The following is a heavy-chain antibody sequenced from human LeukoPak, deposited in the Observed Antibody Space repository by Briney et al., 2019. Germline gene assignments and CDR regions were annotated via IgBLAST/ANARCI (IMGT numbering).Heavy chain of an antibody. CDR3: ARVGPARSWYIESAFDI. J-gene: IGHJ3*02. V-gene: IGHV3-48*01. CDR1: GFTFSSYS. Sequence: HPGGSLRLSCAASGFTFSSYSMNWVRQAPGKGLEWVSYISSSSSTIYYADSVKGRFTISRDNAKNSLYLQMNSLRAEDTAVYYRARVGPARSWYIESAFDIWGQGTMVTVSS. CDR2: ISSSSSTI. D-gene: IGHD6-13*01.